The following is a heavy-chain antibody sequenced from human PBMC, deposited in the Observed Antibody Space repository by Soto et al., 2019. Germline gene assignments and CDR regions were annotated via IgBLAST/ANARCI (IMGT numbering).Heavy chain of an antibody. D-gene: IGHD3-9*01. J-gene: IGHJ4*02. Sequence: ETLSLTCTVSGGSISSSSYYWGWIRQPPGKGLEWIGSIYYSGSTYYNPSLKSRVTISVDTSKNQFSLKLSSVTAADTAVSYCARPLYDILTGYSYFDYWGQGTLVTVSS. V-gene: IGHV4-39*01. CDR1: GGSISSSSYY. CDR2: IYYSGST. CDR3: ARPLYDILTGYSYFDY.